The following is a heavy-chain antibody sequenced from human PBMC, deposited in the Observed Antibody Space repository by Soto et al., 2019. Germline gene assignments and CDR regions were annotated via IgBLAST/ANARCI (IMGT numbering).Heavy chain of an antibody. D-gene: IGHD6-19*01. Sequence: GGSLRLSCAASGFTFSSYGMHWVRQAPGKGLEWVAVIWYDGSNKYYADSVKGRFTISRDNSKNTLYLQMNSLRAEDTAVYYCASETSSGWRGGMDVWGQGTTVAVSS. CDR2: IWYDGSNK. CDR1: GFTFSSYG. CDR3: ASETSSGWRGGMDV. J-gene: IGHJ6*02. V-gene: IGHV3-33*01.